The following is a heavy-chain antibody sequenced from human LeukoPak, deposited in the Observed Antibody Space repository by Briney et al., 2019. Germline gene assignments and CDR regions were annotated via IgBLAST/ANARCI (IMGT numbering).Heavy chain of an antibody. CDR3: ARGYSSRWYFNWFDP. D-gene: IGHD6-13*01. CDR2: IYYSGST. CDR1: GGSFSGYY. V-gene: IGHV4-59*08. J-gene: IGHJ5*02. Sequence: SETLSLTCAVYGGSFSGYYWSWIRQPPGKGLEWIAYIYYSGSTNYNPPLKSRVTISVDTSKNQFSLKLSSVTAADTAVYYCARGYSSRWYFNWFDPWGQGTLVTVSS.